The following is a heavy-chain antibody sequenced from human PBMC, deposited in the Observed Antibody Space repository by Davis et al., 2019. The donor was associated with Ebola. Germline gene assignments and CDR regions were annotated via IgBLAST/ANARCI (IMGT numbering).Heavy chain of an antibody. D-gene: IGHD5/OR15-5a*01. CDR3: ARDSGAFYVDS. Sequence: PGGSLRLSCAASGFIFGNYWMTWVRQAPGKGLEWLANIRPDGSTPAYVASVRGRFTISRDNAKGSLFLQMNNLRADDTAVYFCARDSGAFYVDSWGQGTLVTVSS. CDR2: IRPDGSTP. J-gene: IGHJ5*01. V-gene: IGHV3-7*03. CDR1: GFIFGNYW.